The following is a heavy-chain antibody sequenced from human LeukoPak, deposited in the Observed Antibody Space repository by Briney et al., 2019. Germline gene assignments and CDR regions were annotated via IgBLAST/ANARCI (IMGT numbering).Heavy chain of an antibody. Sequence: PGGSLRLSCAASGFTFSIYGMHWVRQAPGKGLEWVAVISYDGSNKYYADSVKGRFTISRDNSKNTLYLQMNSLRAEDTAVYYCAKAGGAKFSGAFDIWGQGTMVTVSS. D-gene: IGHD2-21*01. V-gene: IGHV3-30*18. CDR3: AKAGGAKFSGAFDI. CDR1: GFTFSIYG. J-gene: IGHJ3*02. CDR2: ISYDGSNK.